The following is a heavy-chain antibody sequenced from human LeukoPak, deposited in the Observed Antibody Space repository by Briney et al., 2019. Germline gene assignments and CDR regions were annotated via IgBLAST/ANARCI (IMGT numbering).Heavy chain of an antibody. V-gene: IGHV3-23*01. CDR1: GFTFSIYE. CDR2: ISGSGGST. Sequence: GGSLRLSCAAYGFTFSIYEMNWVRQAPGKGLEWVSAISGSGGSTYYADSVKGRFTISRDNSKNTLYLQMNSLRAEDTAVYYCAELGITMIGGVWGKGTTVTISS. CDR3: AELGITMIGGV. J-gene: IGHJ6*04. D-gene: IGHD3-10*02.